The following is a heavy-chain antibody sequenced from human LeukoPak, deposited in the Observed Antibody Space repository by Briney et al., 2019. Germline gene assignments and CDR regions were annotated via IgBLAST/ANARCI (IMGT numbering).Heavy chain of an antibody. Sequence: ASVKVSCKASGSTFTSYDINWVRQATGQGLEWMGWMNPNSGNTGYAQKFQGRVTMTRNTSISTAYMELSSLRSEDTAVYYCALGGGTTDAFDIWGQGTMVTVSS. J-gene: IGHJ3*02. CDR2: MNPNSGNT. V-gene: IGHV1-8*01. CDR3: ALGGGTTDAFDI. D-gene: IGHD1-7*01. CDR1: GSTFTSYD.